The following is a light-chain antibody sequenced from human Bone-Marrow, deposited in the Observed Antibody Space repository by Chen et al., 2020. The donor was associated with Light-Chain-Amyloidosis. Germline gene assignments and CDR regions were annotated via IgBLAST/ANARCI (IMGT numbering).Light chain of an antibody. J-gene: IGLJ3*02. V-gene: IGLV3-21*02. CDR2: DDS. Sequence: SYVLTQPSSVSVAPGQTATIACEGNNIESTSVPWYQQTPGQAPLRVVYDDSDRPSGVPERLSDSNSGNTATLTISRVEAGDEADYYCQGWDRSSDRPVFGGGTKLTVL. CDR3: QGWDRSSDRPV. CDR1: NIESTS.